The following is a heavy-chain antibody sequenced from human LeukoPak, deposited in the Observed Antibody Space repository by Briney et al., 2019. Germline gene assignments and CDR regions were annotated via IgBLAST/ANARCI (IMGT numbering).Heavy chain of an antibody. D-gene: IGHD2-15*01. CDR2: IYYAGNT. Sequence: SETLSLTCTVSGGSISSTSYYWGWIRQPPGKGLEWIGSIYYAGNTYCHPSFKSRVTMSVDTSKNQFSLKLSSVTAADTAVYYCARAPGYCSGGSCIPFDYWGQGTLVTVSS. CDR1: GGSISSTSYY. V-gene: IGHV4-39*07. J-gene: IGHJ4*02. CDR3: ARAPGYCSGGSCIPFDY.